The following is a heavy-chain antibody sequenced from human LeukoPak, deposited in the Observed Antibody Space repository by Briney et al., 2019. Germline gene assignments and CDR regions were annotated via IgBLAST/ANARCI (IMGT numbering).Heavy chain of an antibody. V-gene: IGHV4-59*08. CDR3: ARGPSRDGYNV. CDR2: IYYSGST. Sequence: SETLSLTCTVSGGSISSYYWSWIRQPPGKGLEWIGYIYYSGSTNYNPSLKSRVTISVDTSKNQFSLKLSSVTAADTAVYYCARGPSRDGYNVWGQGTLVTVSS. J-gene: IGHJ4*02. D-gene: IGHD5-24*01. CDR1: GGSISSYY.